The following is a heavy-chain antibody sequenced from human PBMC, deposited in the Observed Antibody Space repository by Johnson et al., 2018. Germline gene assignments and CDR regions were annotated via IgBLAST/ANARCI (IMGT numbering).Heavy chain of an antibody. CDR3: AKQTYSSSPYMDV. J-gene: IGHJ6*03. CDR2: ISWDGGST. D-gene: IGHD6-13*01. CDR1: GFTFDDYA. V-gene: IGHV3-43D*03. Sequence: VQLVQSGGVVVQPGGSLRLSCAASGFTFDDYAMHWVRQAPGKGLEWVSLISWDGGSTYYADSVKGRFTISRDNSKNSQYLQMNSLRAEDTALYYCAKQTYSSSPYMDVWGKGTTVTVSS.